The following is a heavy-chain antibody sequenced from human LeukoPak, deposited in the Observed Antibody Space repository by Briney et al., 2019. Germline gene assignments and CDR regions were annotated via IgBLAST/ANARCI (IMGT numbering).Heavy chain of an antibody. CDR3: AKDGGSGSYFAFDI. V-gene: IGHV3-74*01. CDR2: INSDGSST. J-gene: IGHJ3*02. Sequence: PGGSLRLSCAASGFTFSCYWMHWVRQAPGKGLVWVSRINSDGSSTSYADSVKGRFALSRDNSKNTLYLQMSSLRPEDTAVYFCAKDGGSGSYFAFDIWGQGTMVTVSS. CDR1: GFTFSCYW. D-gene: IGHD1-26*01.